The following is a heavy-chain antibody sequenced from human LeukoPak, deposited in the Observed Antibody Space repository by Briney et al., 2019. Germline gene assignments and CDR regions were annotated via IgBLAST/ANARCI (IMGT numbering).Heavy chain of an antibody. CDR1: GFTFSSYA. CDR2: ISGSGGST. D-gene: IGHD6-13*01. CDR3: AKHRGIAAATFPRFDY. J-gene: IGHJ4*02. V-gene: IGHV3-23*01. Sequence: PGGSLRLSCAASGFTFSSYAMSWVRQAPGKGLEWVSAISGSGGSTYYADSVKGRFTISRDNSKNTLYLQMNSLRAEDTAVYYCAKHRGIAAATFPRFDYWGQGTLVTVSS.